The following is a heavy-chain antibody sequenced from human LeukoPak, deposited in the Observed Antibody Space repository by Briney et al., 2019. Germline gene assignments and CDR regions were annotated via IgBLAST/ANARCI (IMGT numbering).Heavy chain of an antibody. CDR2: IYYSGST. J-gene: IGHJ4*01. V-gene: IGHV4-59*01. Sequence: PSETLSLTCVVYGESFSGYYWTWLRQPPGKGLEWIGYIYYSGSTNYNPSLKSRVTISVDTSKNQFSLKLSSVTAADTAVYYCAREYDYWGLGTLVTVSS. CDR3: AREYDY. CDR1: GESFSGYY.